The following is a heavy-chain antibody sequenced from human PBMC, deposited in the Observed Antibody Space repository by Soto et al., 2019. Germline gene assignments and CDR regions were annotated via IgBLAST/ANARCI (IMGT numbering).Heavy chain of an antibody. Sequence: ASVKVSCKASGFTFTSSAMQCVRQAPGQGLEWMGWIRTYNGDTNYAQKFQTRVTMTTDKSTDTAYMDLRSLTSDDTAIYYCARAGAAPYYYYGLDVWGQGTTVTVS. D-gene: IGHD3-10*01. J-gene: IGHJ6*02. CDR1: GFTFTSSA. CDR2: IRTYNGDT. CDR3: ARAGAAPYYYYGLDV. V-gene: IGHV1-18*01.